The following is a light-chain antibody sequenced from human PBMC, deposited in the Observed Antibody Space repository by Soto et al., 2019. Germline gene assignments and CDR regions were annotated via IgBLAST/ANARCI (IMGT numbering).Light chain of an antibody. J-gene: IGKJ5*01. CDR1: QNINTY. CDR2: AAS. Sequence: DIQMTQSPSSLSASLGDRFTITCRASQNINTYLNWYQQKPGKAPKLLIYAASSLQSGVPSRFSGSGSGTDFTLTISSLQPEDFATYYCQQSYSTPRTFGQGTRLEIK. CDR3: QQSYSTPRT. V-gene: IGKV1-39*01.